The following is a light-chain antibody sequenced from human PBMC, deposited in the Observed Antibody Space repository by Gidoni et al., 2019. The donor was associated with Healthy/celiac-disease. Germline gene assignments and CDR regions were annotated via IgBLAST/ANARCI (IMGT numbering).Light chain of an antibody. Sequence: DIQMTQSPSTLSASVGDRVTITCRASQSIRSWLAWYQQKPGKAPKLLIYKASSLESGVPSRFRGSGSGTEFTLTISSLQPDDFATYYCQQYNSYSLFXGXTKVEIK. CDR3: QQYNSYSL. V-gene: IGKV1-5*03. CDR1: QSIRSW. J-gene: IGKJ4*01. CDR2: KAS.